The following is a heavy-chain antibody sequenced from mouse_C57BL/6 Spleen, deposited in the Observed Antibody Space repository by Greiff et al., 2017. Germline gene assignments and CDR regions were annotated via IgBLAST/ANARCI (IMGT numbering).Heavy chain of an antibody. Sequence: QVQLQQPGAELVKPGASVKLSCKASGYTFTSYWMQWVKQRPGPGLEWIGEIDPSDSYTNYNQKFKGKATLTVDTSSSTAYMQLSSLTSEDSAVYYCARLGDGYDAMDYWGQGTSVTVSS. CDR1: GYTFTSYW. CDR2: IDPSDSYT. V-gene: IGHV1-50*01. CDR3: ARLGDGYDAMDY. D-gene: IGHD2-3*01. J-gene: IGHJ4*01.